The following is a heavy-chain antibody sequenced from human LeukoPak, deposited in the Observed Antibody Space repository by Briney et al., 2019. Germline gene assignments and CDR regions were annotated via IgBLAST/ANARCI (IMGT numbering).Heavy chain of an antibody. Sequence: PSETLSLTCSVPGGSISGYYWSWIRQPPGKALEWLGYIYYTGSTNYNPSLKSRVTISVHTSKNQFSLKLSSVTAADTAVYYCARFNDYSNYVDYWGQGTLVTVSS. J-gene: IGHJ4*02. D-gene: IGHD4-11*01. CDR1: GGSISGYY. V-gene: IGHV4-59*08. CDR3: ARFNDYSNYVDY. CDR2: IYYTGST.